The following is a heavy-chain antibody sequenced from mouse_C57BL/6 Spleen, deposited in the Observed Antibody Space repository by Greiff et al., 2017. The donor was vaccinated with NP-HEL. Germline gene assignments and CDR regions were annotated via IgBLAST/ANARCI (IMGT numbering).Heavy chain of an antibody. CDR1: GYTFTSYW. CDR3: AAAYYSNYGGY. J-gene: IGHJ2*01. V-gene: IGHV1-50*01. CDR2: IDPSDSYT. Sequence: VQLQQPGAELVKPGASVKLSCKASGYTFTSYWMQWVKQRPGQGLEWIGEIDPSDSYTNYNQKFKGKATLTVDTSSSTAYMQLSSLTSEDSAVYYCAAAYYSNYGGYWGQGTTLTVSS. D-gene: IGHD2-5*01.